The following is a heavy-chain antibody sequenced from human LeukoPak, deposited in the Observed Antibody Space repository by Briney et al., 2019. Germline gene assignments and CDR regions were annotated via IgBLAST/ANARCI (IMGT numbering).Heavy chain of an antibody. CDR2: ISCSGGST. Sequence: GGSLRLSCAASGFTFSSYAMSWVRQAPGKGLEWVSGISCSGGSTYYADSVKGRFTISRDNSKNTLYLQMSSLRAEDTAVYYCAKHFYDSSGRFDFWGQGTLVTVSS. D-gene: IGHD3-22*01. J-gene: IGHJ4*02. CDR1: GFTFSSYA. V-gene: IGHV3-23*01. CDR3: AKHFYDSSGRFDF.